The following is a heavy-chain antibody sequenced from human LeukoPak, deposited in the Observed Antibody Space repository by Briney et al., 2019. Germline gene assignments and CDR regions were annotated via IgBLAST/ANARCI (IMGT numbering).Heavy chain of an antibody. D-gene: IGHD3-16*02. Sequence: GRSLRLSCAASGFTFSSYGMHWVRQAPGKGLEWVAVISYDGSNKYYADSVKGRFTISRDNSKNTLYLQMNSLRAEDTAVYYCAKSAIIAPFDYWGRGTLVTVPS. CDR2: ISYDGSNK. V-gene: IGHV3-30*18. J-gene: IGHJ4*02. CDR3: AKSAIIAPFDY. CDR1: GFTFSSYG.